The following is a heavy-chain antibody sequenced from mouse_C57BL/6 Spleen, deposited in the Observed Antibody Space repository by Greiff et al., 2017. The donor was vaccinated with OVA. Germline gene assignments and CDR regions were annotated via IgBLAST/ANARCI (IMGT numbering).Heavy chain of an antibody. V-gene: IGHV1-26*01. D-gene: IGHD1-1*01. CDR3: AREGTTVVERRFAY. Sequence: VQLQQSGPELVQPGASVQISCKASGYTFTDYYMNWVKQSHGKSLEWIGDLNPNNGGTSYNQKFKGKATLTVDKSSSTAYMELRSLTSEDSAVYYCAREGTTVVERRFAYWGQGTLVTVSA. J-gene: IGHJ3*01. CDR2: LNPNNGGT. CDR1: GYTFTDYY.